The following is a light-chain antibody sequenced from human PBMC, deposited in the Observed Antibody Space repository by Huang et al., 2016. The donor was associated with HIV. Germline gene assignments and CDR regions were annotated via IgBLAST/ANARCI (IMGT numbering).Light chain of an antibody. CDR3: QQYYSTPLT. V-gene: IGKV4-1*01. J-gene: IGKJ4*01. CDR1: QSVLYSSNNKNY. Sequence: DIVMTQSPDSLAVSLGERATINCKSSQSVLYSSNNKNYLAWYHQKPGQPPKLRSYWASTRESGVPDRFSGSGSGTDFTLPISSLQAEDVAVYYCQQYYSTPLTFGGGTKVEIK. CDR2: WAS.